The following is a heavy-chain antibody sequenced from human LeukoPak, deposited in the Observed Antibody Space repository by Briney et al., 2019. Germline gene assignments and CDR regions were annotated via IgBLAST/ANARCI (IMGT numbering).Heavy chain of an antibody. CDR2: IYYSGST. V-gene: IGHV4-30-4*08. Sequence: TPSETLSLTCTVSGGSISSGDYYWRWIRQPPGKGLEWIGYIYYSGSTYYNPSLKSRVTITVDTSKNQFSLKLSSVTAADTAVYYCARSLPRYSSSWPPTYYYYMDVWGKGTTVTVSS. CDR1: GGSISSGDYY. J-gene: IGHJ6*03. CDR3: ARSLPRYSSSWPPTYYYYMDV. D-gene: IGHD6-13*01.